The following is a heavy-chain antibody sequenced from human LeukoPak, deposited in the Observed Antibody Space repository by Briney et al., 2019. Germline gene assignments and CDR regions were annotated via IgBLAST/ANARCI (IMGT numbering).Heavy chain of an antibody. V-gene: IGHV4-59*11. CDR1: GGSISSHY. Sequence: SETLSLTCTVSGGSISSHYWSWIRQPPGKGLEWIGYIYYSGSTNYNPSLKSRVTISVDTSKNQFSLKLSSVTAADTAVYYCARAGGDGYNYSYFDLWGRGTLVTVSS. CDR2: IYYSGST. D-gene: IGHD5-24*01. J-gene: IGHJ2*01. CDR3: ARAGGDGYNYSYFDL.